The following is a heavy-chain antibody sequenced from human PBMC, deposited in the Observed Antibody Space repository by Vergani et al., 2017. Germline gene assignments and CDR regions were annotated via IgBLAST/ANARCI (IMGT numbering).Heavy chain of an antibody. V-gene: IGHV4-61*02. CDR1: AGSISSGSYY. CDR3: ARVDSDYYYGMDV. D-gene: IGHD3-22*01. J-gene: IGHJ6*02. CDR2: IYTSGST. Sequence: QVQLQESGPGLVKPSQTLSLTCTVSAGSISSGSYYWSWIRQPAGKGLEWIGRIYTSGSTNYNPALKSRVTISVDTSKNQFSLKLSSVTAADTAVYYCARVDSDYYYGMDVWGQGTTVTVAS.